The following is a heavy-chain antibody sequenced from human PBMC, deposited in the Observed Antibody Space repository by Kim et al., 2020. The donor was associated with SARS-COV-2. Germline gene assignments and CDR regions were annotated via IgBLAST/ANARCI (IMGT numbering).Heavy chain of an antibody. CDR1: GGSISDNY. CDR3: ARGDEYSFDY. Sequence: SETLSLTCTVSGGSISDNYWSWIRQPPGKGLQWIGYISYSGNTYYNPSLKSRVTISRDTAKNQFSLRLSSVTVADTAVYYCARGDEYSFDYWGQVTLVT. J-gene: IGHJ4*02. CDR2: ISYSGNT. V-gene: IGHV4-59*01. D-gene: IGHD4-4*01.